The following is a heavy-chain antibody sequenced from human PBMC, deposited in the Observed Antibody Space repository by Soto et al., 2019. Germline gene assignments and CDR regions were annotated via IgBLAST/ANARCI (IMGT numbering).Heavy chain of an antibody. J-gene: IGHJ4*02. CDR1: GFTFSSYS. CDR2: ISLSGTNI. V-gene: IGHV3-48*01. CDR3: ARGGAAAGTTFDY. D-gene: IGHD6-13*01. Sequence: EVQLVESGGGLRQPGGSLRLSCAASGFTFSSYSMNWVRQAPGKGLEWISYISLSGTNIHYADSMQGRFTISRDNAKYSLYLQMDSLRAEDTAVYYCARGGAAAGTTFDYWGQGNLVTVSS.